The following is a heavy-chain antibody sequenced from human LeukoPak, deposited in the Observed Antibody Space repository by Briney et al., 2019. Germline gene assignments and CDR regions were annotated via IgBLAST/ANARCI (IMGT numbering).Heavy chain of an antibody. J-gene: IGHJ1*01. CDR3: ARGRRGNSSSRHFQH. CDR2: INHSGST. CDR1: GFSFSSYE. D-gene: IGHD6-13*01. Sequence: PGGSLRLSCAASGFSFSSYEMNWVRQAPGKGLEWIGEINHSGSTNYNPSLKSRVTISVDTSKNQFSLKLSSVTAADTAVYYCARGRRGNSSSRHFQHWGQGTLVTVSS. V-gene: IGHV4-34*01.